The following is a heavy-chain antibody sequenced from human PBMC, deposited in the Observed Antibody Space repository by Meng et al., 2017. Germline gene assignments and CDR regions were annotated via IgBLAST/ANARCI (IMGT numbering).Heavy chain of an antibody. J-gene: IGHJ4*02. CDR1: GFTFSSYA. Sequence: GESLKISCAASGFTFSSYAMSWVRQAPGKGLEWVSAIGGSGGSTYYADSVKGRFTISRDNSKHTLYLQMNSLRAEDTAVYYCAKDPRPLSDSSGYYVDYWGQGTLVTVSS. V-gene: IGHV3-23*01. D-gene: IGHD3-22*01. CDR3: AKDPRPLSDSSGYYVDY. CDR2: IGGSGGST.